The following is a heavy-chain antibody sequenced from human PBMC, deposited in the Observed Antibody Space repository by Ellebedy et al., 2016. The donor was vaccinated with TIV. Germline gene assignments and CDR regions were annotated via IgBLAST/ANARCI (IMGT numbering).Heavy chain of an antibody. J-gene: IGHJ6*02. D-gene: IGHD3-10*01. Sequence: GESLKISCAASGFTFSSYSMNWVRQAPGKGLEWVSYISSSSSTIYYADSVKGRFTISRDNAKNSLYLQMNSLRDEDTAVYYCARDRKYWITMVRYGMDVWGQGTTVTVSS. V-gene: IGHV3-48*02. CDR2: ISSSSSTI. CDR3: ARDRKYWITMVRYGMDV. CDR1: GFTFSSYS.